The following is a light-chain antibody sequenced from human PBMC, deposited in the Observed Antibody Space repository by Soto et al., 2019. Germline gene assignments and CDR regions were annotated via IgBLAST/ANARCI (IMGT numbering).Light chain of an antibody. V-gene: IGKV3-20*01. CDR2: DVS. CDR3: QQYGISPT. CDR1: HSVTSNY. J-gene: IGKJ1*01. Sequence: EIVLTQSPGTLSLSPGERVTLSCRSSHSVTSNYLAWYQQKPGQAPRLLIYDVSSRATGIPDRFSGSGSGTDFTLTISRLEPVDFAVYYCQQYGISPTFGQGTKVEIK.